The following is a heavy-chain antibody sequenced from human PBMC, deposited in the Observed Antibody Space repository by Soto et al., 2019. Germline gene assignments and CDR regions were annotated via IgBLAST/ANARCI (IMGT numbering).Heavy chain of an antibody. J-gene: IGHJ4*02. D-gene: IGHD6-19*01. CDR3: ARVEQGMVDY. Sequence: QVQLQESGPGLVKPSETLSLTCTVSGGSVSSGSYYWSWIRQPPGKGLEWIGYIYYSGSTNYNPSLKSRVTISVDTSKNQFSLKLSSVTAADTAVYYCARVEQGMVDYWGQGTLVTVSS. CDR2: IYYSGST. CDR1: GGSVSSGSYY. V-gene: IGHV4-61*01.